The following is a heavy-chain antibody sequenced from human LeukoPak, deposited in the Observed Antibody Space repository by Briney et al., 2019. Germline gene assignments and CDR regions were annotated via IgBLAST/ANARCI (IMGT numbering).Heavy chain of an antibody. CDR2: FSTYSGNT. J-gene: IGHJ4*02. Sequence: ASVKVSCKASGYTFTTFGITWVRQAPGEGLEWVGWFSTYSGNTRYAQRFQGRVTMTTDTPASTAYMELRSLRSDDTAVYYCARGEPIFDYWGQVTLVTVSS. D-gene: IGHD1-26*01. V-gene: IGHV1-18*01. CDR1: GYTFTTFG. CDR3: ARGEPIFDY.